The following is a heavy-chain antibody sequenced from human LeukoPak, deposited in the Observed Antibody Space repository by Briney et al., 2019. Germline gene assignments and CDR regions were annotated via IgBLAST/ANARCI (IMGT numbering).Heavy chain of an antibody. CDR1: GGSINSYY. CDR2: IYSSGST. J-gene: IGHJ4*02. D-gene: IGHD4-23*01. CDR3: ARGGKATVVTM. Sequence: SETLSLTCTVSGGSINSYYWSWIRQPAGKGLEWIGRIYSSGSTNYNPPLKSRVSMSMDTSKNQFSLKLTSVTAADTAVYYCARGGKATVVTMWGQGILVTVPS. V-gene: IGHV4-4*07.